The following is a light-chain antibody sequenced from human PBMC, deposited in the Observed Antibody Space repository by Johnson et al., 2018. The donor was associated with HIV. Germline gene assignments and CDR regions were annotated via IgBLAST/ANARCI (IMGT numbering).Light chain of an antibody. CDR1: SSNIGNNY. CDR2: ENN. CDR3: GTWDSSLTLYV. V-gene: IGLV1-51*02. J-gene: IGLJ1*01. Sequence: QSVLTQPPSVSAAPGQKVTISCSGSSSNIGNNYVSWYQQFPGTAPKLLIYENNKRPSGIPDRFSGPKSGTSATLGITGLQTGDEADYYCGTWDSSLTLYVFGTGTKVTVL.